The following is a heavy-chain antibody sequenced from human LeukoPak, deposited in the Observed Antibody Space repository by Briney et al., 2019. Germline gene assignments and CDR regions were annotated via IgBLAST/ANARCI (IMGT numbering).Heavy chain of an antibody. V-gene: IGHV4-59*08. J-gene: IGHJ4*02. CDR2: IYYSGAT. CDR3: ARFGITVVRGGKYYFDY. CDR1: GVSISNYY. Sequence: AETLSLTCTVSGVSISNYYWSWIRQPPGKGLEWIAHIYYSGATKYNPSLKSRITISVDTSKNQFSLMLSSVTAADTAVYYCARFGITVVRGGKYYFDYWGQGTLVTVSS. D-gene: IGHD3-10*01.